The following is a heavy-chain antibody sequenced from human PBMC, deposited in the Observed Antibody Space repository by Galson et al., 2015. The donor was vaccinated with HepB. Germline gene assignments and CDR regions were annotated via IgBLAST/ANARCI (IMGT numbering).Heavy chain of an antibody. D-gene: IGHD3-10*01. Sequence: TLSLTCAVSGGSISSGGYYWSWIRQPPGKGLEWIGYIYYSGSTYYNPSLKSRVTISVDTSKNQFSLKLSSVTAADTAVYYCAREVRGVTFLVDYWGQGTLVTVSS. J-gene: IGHJ4*02. CDR2: IYYSGST. V-gene: IGHV4-30-4*01. CDR3: AREVRGVTFLVDY. CDR1: GGSISSGGYY.